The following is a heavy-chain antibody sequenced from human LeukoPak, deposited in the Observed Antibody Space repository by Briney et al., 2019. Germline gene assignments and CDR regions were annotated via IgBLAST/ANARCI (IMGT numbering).Heavy chain of an antibody. J-gene: IGHJ5*02. Sequence: SETLSLTCAVSGGSISSSNWWSWVRQPPGKGLEWIGEIYHSGSTNYNPSLKSRVTMSVGTSKNQFSLRLSSVTAADTAVYYCARVPSYGDHPNWFDPWGQGTLVTVSS. V-gene: IGHV4-4*02. CDR1: GGSISSSNW. CDR3: ARVPSYGDHPNWFDP. CDR2: IYHSGST. D-gene: IGHD4-17*01.